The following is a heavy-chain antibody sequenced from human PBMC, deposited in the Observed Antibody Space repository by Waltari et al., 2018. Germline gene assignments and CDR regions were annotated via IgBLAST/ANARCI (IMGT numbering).Heavy chain of an antibody. D-gene: IGHD6-19*01. J-gene: IGHJ4*02. CDR2: IYYSGST. V-gene: IGHV4-39*01. Sequence: QLQLQESGPGLVKPSETLSLTCTVSGGSISNSSYYWGWIRQPPGKGLEWIGSIYYSGSTYYSPSLKRRVTISVDTSKNQFSLKLSSVTAADTAVYYCARHTGYSSPLGYWGQGTLVSVSS. CDR3: ARHTGYSSPLGY. CDR1: GGSISNSSYY.